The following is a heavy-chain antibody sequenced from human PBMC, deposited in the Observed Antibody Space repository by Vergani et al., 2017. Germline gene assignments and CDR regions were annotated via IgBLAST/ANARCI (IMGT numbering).Heavy chain of an antibody. CDR2: ISSSSSTI. D-gene: IGHD6-13*01. CDR1: GFTFSSYS. CDR3: AREPGAACFDY. J-gene: IGHJ4*02. Sequence: EVQLVESGGGLVQPGGSLRLSCAASGFTFSSYSMNWVRQAPGKGLEWVSYISSSSSTIYYADSVKGRFTISRDNAKNSLYLQMNSLRAEDTAVYYCAREPGAACFDYWGQGTLVTVSS. V-gene: IGHV3-48*04.